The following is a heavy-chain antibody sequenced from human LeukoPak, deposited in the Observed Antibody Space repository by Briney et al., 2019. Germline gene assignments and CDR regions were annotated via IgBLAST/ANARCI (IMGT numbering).Heavy chain of an antibody. CDR3: AREIVVVPAALDY. Sequence: GGSLRLSCAASGFTFSRYWTHWVRHAPGKGLVWVSRINSDGSSTSYADSVKGRFTISRDNAKNTLYLQMNSLRAEDTAVYYCAREIVVVPAALDYWGQGTLVTVSS. CDR1: GFTFSRYW. CDR2: INSDGSST. D-gene: IGHD2-2*01. V-gene: IGHV3-74*01. J-gene: IGHJ4*02.